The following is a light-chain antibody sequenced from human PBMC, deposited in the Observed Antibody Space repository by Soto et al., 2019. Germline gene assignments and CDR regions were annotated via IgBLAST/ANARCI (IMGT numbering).Light chain of an antibody. CDR1: QIISHNY. J-gene: IGKJ3*01. CDR2: GAS. Sequence: EIVLTQSPGTLSLSPGERATLSCRASQIISHNYLAWYQHKPGQAPRVSIYGASIRATGTPDRFSGSGSGADFTLTISRLEPEDFGVHYCQHCGSSPPFTFGPGTKVEIK. V-gene: IGKV3-20*01. CDR3: QHCGSSPPFT.